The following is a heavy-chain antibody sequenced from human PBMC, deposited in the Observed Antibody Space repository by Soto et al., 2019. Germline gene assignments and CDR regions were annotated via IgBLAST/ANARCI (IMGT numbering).Heavy chain of an antibody. CDR2: INPNSGGT. V-gene: IGHV1-2*02. D-gene: IGHD2-2*01. J-gene: IGHJ6*02. CDR1: GYTFTGYY. CDR3: ARDCSSTSCYRDKNGMDV. Sequence: EASVKVSCKASGYTFTGYYMHWVRQAPGQGLEWMGWINPNSGGTNYAQKFQGRVTMTRDTSISTAYMELSRLRSDDTAVYYCARDCSSTSCYRDKNGMDVWGQGTTVT.